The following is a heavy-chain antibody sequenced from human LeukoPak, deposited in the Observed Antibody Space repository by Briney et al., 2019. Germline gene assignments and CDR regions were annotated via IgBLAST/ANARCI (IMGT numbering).Heavy chain of an antibody. J-gene: IGHJ4*02. CDR1: GGSISSYY. Sequence: PSETLSLTCTVSGGSISSYYWSWIRQPPGKGLERIGYIYYSGSTNYNPSLKSRVTISVDTSKNQFSLKLSSVTAADTAVYYCARAEDNYYDSSGYFDYWGQGTLVTVSS. V-gene: IGHV4-59*01. D-gene: IGHD3-22*01. CDR2: IYYSGST. CDR3: ARAEDNYYDSSGYFDY.